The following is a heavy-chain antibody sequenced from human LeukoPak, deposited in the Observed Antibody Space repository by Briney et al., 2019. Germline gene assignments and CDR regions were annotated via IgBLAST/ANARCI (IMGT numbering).Heavy chain of an antibody. Sequence: ASVKVSCKASGGTFSSYAISWVRQAPGQGLEWMGGIIPIFGTANYAKKFQGRVTITADESTSTAYMELSSLRSEDTAVYYCARDGVVPAAMVGYYYGMDVWGQGTTVTVSS. J-gene: IGHJ6*02. CDR3: ARDGVVPAAMVGYYYGMDV. D-gene: IGHD2-2*01. CDR1: GGTFSSYA. CDR2: IIPIFGTA. V-gene: IGHV1-69*13.